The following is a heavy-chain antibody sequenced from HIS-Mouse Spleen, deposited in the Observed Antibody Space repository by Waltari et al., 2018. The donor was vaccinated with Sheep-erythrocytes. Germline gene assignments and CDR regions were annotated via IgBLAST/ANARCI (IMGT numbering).Heavy chain of an antibody. CDR1: GFTFSSYG. D-gene: IGHD1-1*01. CDR3: AKVRTVNYWYFDL. V-gene: IGHV3-30*18. Sequence: QVQLVESGGGVVQPGRSLRLSCAASGFTFSSYGMHWVRQAPGKGLEWGEVISNDGSNKYYAESVKGRVTISRDNSKNTLYLQMNSLRAEDTAVYYCAKVRTVNYWYFDLWGRGTLVTVSS. J-gene: IGHJ2*01. CDR2: ISNDGSNK.